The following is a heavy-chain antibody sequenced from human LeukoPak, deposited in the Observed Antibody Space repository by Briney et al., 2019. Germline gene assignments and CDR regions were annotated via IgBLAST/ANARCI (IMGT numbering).Heavy chain of an antibody. CDR2: ISGSGGST. J-gene: IGHJ4*02. CDR1: GFTFSSYA. CDR3: ARGLFGGPKSTTFDY. V-gene: IGHV3-23*01. Sequence: GGSLRLSCAASGFTFSSYAMSWVRQAPGKGLEWVSAISGSGGSTYYADSVKGQFTISRDNSKNTLYLQMNSLRAEDTAVYYCARGLFGGPKSTTFDYWGQGTLVTVSS. D-gene: IGHD2-21*01.